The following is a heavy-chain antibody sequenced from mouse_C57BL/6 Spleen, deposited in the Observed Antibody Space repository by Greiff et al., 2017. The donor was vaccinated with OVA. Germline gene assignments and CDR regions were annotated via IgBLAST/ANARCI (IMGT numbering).Heavy chain of an antibody. D-gene: IGHD1-1*02. V-gene: IGHV7-3*01. Sequence: EVKLVESGGGLVQPGGSLSLSCAASGFTFTDYYMSWVRQPPGKALEWLGFIRNKANGYTTEYSASVKGRFTISRDNSQSILYLQMNALRAEDSATYYGARGSLWDYYAMDYWGQGTSVTVSS. J-gene: IGHJ4*01. CDR2: IRNKANGYTT. CDR1: GFTFTDYY. CDR3: ARGSLWDYYAMDY.